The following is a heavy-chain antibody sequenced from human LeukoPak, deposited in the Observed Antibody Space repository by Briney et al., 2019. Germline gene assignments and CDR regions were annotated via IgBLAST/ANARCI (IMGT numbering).Heavy chain of an antibody. V-gene: IGHV1-69*16. CDR2: IIPILGIA. CDR3: ARGALGGAWDY. D-gene: IGHD1-26*01. J-gene: IGHJ4*02. Sequence: ASVKVSCKASGGTFSSYTISWVRQAPGQGLEWMGRIIPILGIANYAQKFQGRVTITTDESTSTAYMELSSLRSEDTAVYYCARGALGGAWDYWGQGTLVTVSS. CDR1: GGTFSSYT.